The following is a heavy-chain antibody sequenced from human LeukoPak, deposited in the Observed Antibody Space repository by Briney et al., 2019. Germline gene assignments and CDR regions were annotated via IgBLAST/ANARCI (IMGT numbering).Heavy chain of an antibody. CDR1: GFTFSSYE. CDR2: ISSSGSTI. J-gene: IGHJ4*02. V-gene: IGHV3-48*03. D-gene: IGHD4-17*01. Sequence: PGGSLRLSCAASGFTFSSYEMNWVRQAPGKGLEWVSHISSSGSTIYYADSVKGRFTISRDNAKNSLYLQMNSLRAEDTAVYYCARDPYYGDYVVWGQGTLVTVSS. CDR3: ARDPYYGDYVV.